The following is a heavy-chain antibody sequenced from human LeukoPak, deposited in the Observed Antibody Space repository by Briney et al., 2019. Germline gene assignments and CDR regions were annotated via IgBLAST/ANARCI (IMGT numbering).Heavy chain of an antibody. CDR2: IYYSGST. Sequence: SETLSLTCAVSGGSISSYYWSWIRQPPGKGLEWIGYIYYSGSTNYNPSLKSRVTISVDTSKNQFSLKLSSVTAADTAVYYCARFWSGYFPIKANWFDPWGQGTLVTVSS. J-gene: IGHJ5*02. D-gene: IGHD3-3*01. V-gene: IGHV4-59*01. CDR3: ARFWSGYFPIKANWFDP. CDR1: GGSISSYY.